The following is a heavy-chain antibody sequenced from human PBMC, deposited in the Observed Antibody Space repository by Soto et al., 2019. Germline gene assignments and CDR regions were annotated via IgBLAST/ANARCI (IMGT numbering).Heavy chain of an antibody. V-gene: IGHV1-69*06. CDR2: IIPIFGTA. CDR1: GGTFSIYA. J-gene: IGHJ6*02. D-gene: IGHD6-13*01. CDR3: ARDNLGRGYSSSWPTYYYYGMDV. Sequence: SVKVSCKASGGTFSIYAISWVRQAPGQGLEWMGGIIPIFGTANHAQKFQGRVTITADKSTSTAYMELSSLRSEDTAVYYCARDNLGRGYSSSWPTYYYYGMDVWGQGTTVTVSS.